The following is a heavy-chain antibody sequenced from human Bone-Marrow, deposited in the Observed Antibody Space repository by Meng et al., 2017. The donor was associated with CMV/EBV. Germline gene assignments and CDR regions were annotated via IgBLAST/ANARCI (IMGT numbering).Heavy chain of an antibody. CDR2: ISSSGDST. CDR1: FTFSNNG. V-gene: IGHV3-23*01. D-gene: IGHD1/OR15-1a*01. Sequence: FTFSNNGMSWVRQAPGRGLEWVSTISSSGDSTYDADFVKGRFTMSRENSKNTLYLQMNSLRVEDTAVYYCAKGGGTYKWNKGGAFDIWGQGTMVTVSS. J-gene: IGHJ3*02. CDR3: AKGGGTYKWNKGGAFDI.